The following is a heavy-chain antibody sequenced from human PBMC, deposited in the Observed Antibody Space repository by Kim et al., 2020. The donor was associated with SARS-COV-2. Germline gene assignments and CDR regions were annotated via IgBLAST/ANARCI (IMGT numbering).Heavy chain of an antibody. CDR2: ISGSGGST. D-gene: IGHD3-22*01. J-gene: IGHJ4*02. Sequence: GGSLRLSCAASGFTFSSYAMSWVRQAPGKGLEWVSAISGSGGSTYYADSVKGRFTISRDNSKNTLYLQMNSLRAEDTAVYYCANLYYYDSSGYYLGSFYYWGQGTLVTVSS. V-gene: IGHV3-23*01. CDR1: GFTFSSYA. CDR3: ANLYYYDSSGYYLGSFYY.